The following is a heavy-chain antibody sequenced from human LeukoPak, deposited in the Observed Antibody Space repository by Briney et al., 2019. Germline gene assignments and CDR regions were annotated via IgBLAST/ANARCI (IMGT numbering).Heavy chain of an antibody. Sequence: GGSLRLSCAASGFTFSSYSMNWVRQAPGKGLEWVSSISSSSSYIYYADSVKGRFTISRDNAKNSLYLQMNSLRAEDTAVYYCAKYCGGDCYGMDVWGQGTTVTVSS. V-gene: IGHV3-21*01. CDR3: AKYCGGDCYGMDV. CDR1: GFTFSSYS. J-gene: IGHJ6*02. D-gene: IGHD2-21*01. CDR2: ISSSSSYI.